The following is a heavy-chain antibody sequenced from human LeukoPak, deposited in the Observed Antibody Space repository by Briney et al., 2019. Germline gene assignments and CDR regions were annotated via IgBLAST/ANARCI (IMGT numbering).Heavy chain of an antibody. CDR3: AREDILTGYLIDC. D-gene: IGHD3-9*01. V-gene: IGHV4-39*07. Sequence: SETLSLTCTVSGGSISSNSYYWGWIRQPPGKGLEWIGNIYYSGSTYYNPSLKNRVTISVDTSKNQFSLKRSSVTAADTAVYYCAREDILTGYLIDCWGQGTLVTVSS. CDR1: GGSISSNSYY. CDR2: IYYSGST. J-gene: IGHJ4*02.